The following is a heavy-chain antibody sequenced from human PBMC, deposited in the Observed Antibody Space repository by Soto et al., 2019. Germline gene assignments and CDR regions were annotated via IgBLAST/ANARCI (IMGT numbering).Heavy chain of an antibody. CDR2: ITPIFGTA. J-gene: IGHJ4*02. V-gene: IGHV1-69*13. CDR1: GGTFSSYA. Sequence: GASVKVSCKASGGTFSSYAISWVRQAPGQGLEWMGGITPIFGTANYAQKFQGRVTITADESTSTAYMELSSLRSEDTAVYYCARSSHDSSGYYHLNFDYWGQGTPVTVSS. CDR3: ARSSHDSSGYYHLNFDY. D-gene: IGHD3-22*01.